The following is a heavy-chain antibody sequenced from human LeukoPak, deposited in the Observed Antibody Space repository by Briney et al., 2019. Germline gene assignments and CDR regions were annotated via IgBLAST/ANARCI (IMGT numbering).Heavy chain of an antibody. CDR2: FDPEDGET. Sequence: ASVKVSCKVSGYTLTELSMHWVRQAPGKGLEWMGGFDPEDGETIYAQEFQGRVTMTEDTSTDTAYMELSSLRSEDTAVYYCATLGSGSYYYFDYWGQGTLVTVSS. J-gene: IGHJ4*02. D-gene: IGHD1-26*01. CDR1: GYTLTELS. CDR3: ATLGSGSYYYFDY. V-gene: IGHV1-24*01.